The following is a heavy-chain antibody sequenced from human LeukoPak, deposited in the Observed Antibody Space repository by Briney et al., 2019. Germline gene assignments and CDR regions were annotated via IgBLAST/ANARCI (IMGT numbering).Heavy chain of an antibody. CDR3: ARDPVQAVAGTRFDY. D-gene: IGHD6-19*01. J-gene: IGHJ4*02. CDR1: GGSFSGYY. CDR2: INHSGST. Sequence: SETLSLTCAVYGGSFSGYYWSWIRQPPGKGLEWIGEINHSGSTNYNPSLKSRVTISVDASKNQFSLKLSSVTAADTAVYYCARDPVQAVAGTRFDYWGQGTLVTVSS. V-gene: IGHV4-34*01.